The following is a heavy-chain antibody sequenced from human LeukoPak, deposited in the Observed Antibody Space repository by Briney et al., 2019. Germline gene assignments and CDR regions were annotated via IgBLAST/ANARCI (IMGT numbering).Heavy chain of an antibody. CDR3: ARDAQRGFDYSNSLRY. CDR1: GFTFSTYW. V-gene: IGHV3-7*01. Sequence: GGSLRLSCADSGFTFSTYWMSWVRQVPGKGLEWVASIKPDGSEKYYVDSVKGRFTISRDNSRNTLYLQMNSLRGKDTAVYFCARDAQRGFDYSNSLRYWGQGTLVTVSS. J-gene: IGHJ4*02. CDR2: IKPDGSEK. D-gene: IGHD4-11*01.